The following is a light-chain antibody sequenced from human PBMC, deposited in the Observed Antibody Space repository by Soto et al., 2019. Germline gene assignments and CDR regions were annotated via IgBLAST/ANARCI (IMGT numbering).Light chain of an antibody. CDR3: QQYNNWPLQT. Sequence: EIVLTQSPGTLSLSPGERATPSCRASQSVSSSYLAWYQQKPGQAPRLLIYAASTRATGIPARFSGSGSGTEFTLTISSLQSEDFAVCYCQQYNNWPLQTFGQGTKVDIK. J-gene: IGKJ1*01. CDR2: AAS. V-gene: IGKV3-15*01. CDR1: QSVSSSY.